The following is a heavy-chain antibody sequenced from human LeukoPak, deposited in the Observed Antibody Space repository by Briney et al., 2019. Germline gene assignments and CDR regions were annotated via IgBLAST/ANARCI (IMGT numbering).Heavy chain of an antibody. V-gene: IGHV3-21*01. CDR3: ARDPYSGGYGDYYYYYMDL. D-gene: IGHD1-26*01. CDR2: ITSSSSYI. CDR1: GFTLNNYN. J-gene: IGHJ6*03. Sequence: GGSLRLSCAASGFTLNNYNMNWGCQAPGKGLEWVSSITSSSSYICYADSVKGRFTISRDNAKNSLYLQMNSLRAEDTAVYYCARDPYSGGYGDYYYYYMDLWGQGTTVTISS.